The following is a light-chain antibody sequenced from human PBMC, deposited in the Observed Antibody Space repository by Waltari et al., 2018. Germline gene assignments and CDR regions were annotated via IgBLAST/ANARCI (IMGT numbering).Light chain of an antibody. CDR3: MQALQTPLT. V-gene: IGKV2-28*01. CDR1: QSLLHSNGNTY. Sequence: DIVMTQSPLSLPVTPGEPASISCRSSQSLLHSNGNTYLDWYLQKPGQSPQLLIYLGSNRASGVPDRFSGSESGTDFTLKISRVEAEDVGVYYCMQALQTPLTFGGGTQVETK. CDR2: LGS. J-gene: IGKJ4*01.